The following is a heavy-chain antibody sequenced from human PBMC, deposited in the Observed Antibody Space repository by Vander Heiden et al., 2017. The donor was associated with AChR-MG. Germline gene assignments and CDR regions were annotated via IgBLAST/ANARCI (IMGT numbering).Heavy chain of an antibody. D-gene: IGHD6-19*01. Sequence: QVQLQESGPRLVKPSETLSLTCSVPGDSISRDYWTWLRQPQGKGLEWIDYIVHSGASSYNPSLRSRVTISVDTSKNEFSLKLSSVTAADTAVYYCARMSKQWLVSEYWFDPWGQGTLVTVSS. V-gene: IGHV4-59*01. J-gene: IGHJ5*02. CDR3: ARMSKQWLVSEYWFDP. CDR1: GDSISRDY. CDR2: IVHSGAS.